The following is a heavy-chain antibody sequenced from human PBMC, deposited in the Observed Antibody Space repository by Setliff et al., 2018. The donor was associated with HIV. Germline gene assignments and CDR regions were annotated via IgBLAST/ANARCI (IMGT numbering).Heavy chain of an antibody. CDR2: IHHTGST. CDR3: APGEGVASTYYHD. CDR1: GGSISGHY. D-gene: IGHD3-3*01. J-gene: IGHJ4*01. Sequence: SETLSLTCTVSGGSISGHYWSWIRQPTGKGLEWIGFIHHTGSTVSNPSLKSRVTILMDLSRNQLSLHLASVTTADTAVYFCAPGEGVASTYYHDWGQGTQVTVSS. V-gene: IGHV4-59*03.